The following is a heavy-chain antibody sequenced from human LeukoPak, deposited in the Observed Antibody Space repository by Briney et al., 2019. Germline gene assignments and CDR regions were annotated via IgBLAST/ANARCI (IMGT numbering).Heavy chain of an antibody. CDR2: VYNSGRST. V-gene: IGHV4-59*12. CDR1: GGSISNYY. CDR3: ARGRGLWFGVTTFLYFDY. Sequence: PSETLSLTCTVSGGSISNYYWSWLRQPPGKGLEWIGYVYNSGRSTNYNPSLNSRVTISIDTSKNQFSLKLSSVTAADTAVYYCARGRGLWFGVTTFLYFDYWGHGTLVTVSS. D-gene: IGHD3-10*01. J-gene: IGHJ4*01.